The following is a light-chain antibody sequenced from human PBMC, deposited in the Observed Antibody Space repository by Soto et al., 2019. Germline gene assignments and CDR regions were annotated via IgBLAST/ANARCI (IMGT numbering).Light chain of an antibody. CDR2: DAS. J-gene: IGKJ4*01. V-gene: IGKV3-11*01. CDR1: QSVSSY. Sequence: EIVLTQSPVTLSLSPGERATLSCRASQSVSSYLAWYQQKPGQAPRLLIYDASNRATGIPARFSGSGSGTDFTLTIRSIEPEDFAVYYGQQRSNWPSTFGGGTKVEIK. CDR3: QQRSNWPST.